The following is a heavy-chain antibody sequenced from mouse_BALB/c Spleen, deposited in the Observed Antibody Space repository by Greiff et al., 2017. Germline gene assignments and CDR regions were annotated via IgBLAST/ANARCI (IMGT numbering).Heavy chain of an antibody. D-gene: IGHD1-1*01. CDR3: TRWGTVVVRDYAMDY. J-gene: IGHJ4*01. CDR1: GYTFTSYW. Sequence: QVQLQQPGAELVRPGASVKLSCKASGYTFTSYWINWVKQRPGQGLEWIGNIYPSDSYTNYNQKFKDKATLTVDKSSSTAYMQLSSPTSEDSAVYYCTRWGTVVVRDYAMDYWGQGTSVTVSS. V-gene: IGHV1-69*02. CDR2: IYPSDSYT.